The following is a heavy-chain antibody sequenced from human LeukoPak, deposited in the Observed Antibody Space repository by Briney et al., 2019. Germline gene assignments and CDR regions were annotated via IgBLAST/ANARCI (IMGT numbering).Heavy chain of an antibody. CDR1: GFTFSDYY. J-gene: IGHJ6*03. D-gene: IGHD2-2*01. Sequence: GGSLRLSCAASGFTFSDYYMSWIRQAPGKGLEWVSYISSSGSTIYYADSVKGRFTISRDNSKNTLYLQMNSLRAEDTAVYYCAAPPPAANGCYYYYMDVWGKGTTVTISS. V-gene: IGHV3-11*04. CDR3: AAPPPAANGCYYYYMDV. CDR2: ISSSGSTI.